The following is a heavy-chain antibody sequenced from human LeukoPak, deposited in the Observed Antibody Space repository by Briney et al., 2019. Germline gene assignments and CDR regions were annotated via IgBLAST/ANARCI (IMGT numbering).Heavy chain of an antibody. Sequence: ASVKVSCKASGYTFTDYYMHWVRQAPGQGLEWMGWINPSSGGTNYAQKFQGGVTVTRDTSISTAYMELSRLRSDDTAVYYCARGYCSSTSCVKANAFDIWGQGTMVTVSS. J-gene: IGHJ3*02. CDR1: GYTFTDYY. D-gene: IGHD2-2*01. V-gene: IGHV1-2*02. CDR2: INPSSGGT. CDR3: ARGYCSSTSCVKANAFDI.